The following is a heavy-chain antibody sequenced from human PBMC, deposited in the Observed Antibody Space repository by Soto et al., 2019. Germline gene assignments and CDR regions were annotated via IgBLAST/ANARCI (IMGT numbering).Heavy chain of an antibody. CDR3: AKIQGWLVPHSDY. D-gene: IGHD6-19*01. Sequence: SRKVPCKVLGCSLIEVSVHWVGKAPVKGRVWMGGVDPEDRQSMYAQKLQGRVIMTEETTTDTAYMELSSLRSGDTAMYYCAKIQGWLVPHSDYRGQGTLVHVSS. CDR1: GCSLIEVS. J-gene: IGHJ4*02. CDR2: VDPEDRQS. V-gene: IGHV1-24*01.